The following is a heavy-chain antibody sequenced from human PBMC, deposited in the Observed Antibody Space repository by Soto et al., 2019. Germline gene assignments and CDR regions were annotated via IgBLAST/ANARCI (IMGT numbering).Heavy chain of an antibody. CDR1: GFTFSDYY. CDR3: ARVVGGTIFGVVQNWFDP. Sequence: GGSLRLSCAASGFTFSDYYMSWIRQAPGKGLEWVSYISSSGSTIYYADSVKGRFTISRDNAKNSLYLQMNSLRAEDTAVYYFARVVGGTIFGVVQNWFDPWGQGTLVTVAS. V-gene: IGHV3-11*01. J-gene: IGHJ5*02. D-gene: IGHD3-3*01. CDR2: ISSSGSTI.